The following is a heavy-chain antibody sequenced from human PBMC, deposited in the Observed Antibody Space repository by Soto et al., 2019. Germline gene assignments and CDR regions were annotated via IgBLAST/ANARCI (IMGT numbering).Heavy chain of an antibody. V-gene: IGHV4-39*01. CDR2: IYYSGST. CDR1: RGSSNSSDYL. Sequence: SETLSLTCTVSRGSSNSSDYLWGWIRQPPGKGLEWIGSIYYSGSTYYNPSLESRVTISVDTSKNQFSLKLTSVTAAHTAVYHCARHSTPWDRSGYYDYWGQVTLVTVSS. CDR3: ARHSTPWDRSGYYDY. D-gene: IGHD3-22*01. J-gene: IGHJ4*02.